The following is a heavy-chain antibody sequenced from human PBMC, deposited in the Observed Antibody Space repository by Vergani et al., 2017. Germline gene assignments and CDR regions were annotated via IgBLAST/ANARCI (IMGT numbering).Heavy chain of an antibody. Sequence: QVQLQESGPGLVKPSETLSLTCTVSGGSISSYYWSWIRQPPGKGLEWIGYIYYSGSTNYNPSLKSRVTISVDTSKNQFSLKLSSVTAADTAVYYCARCIAAAGPLYYYYYGMDVWGQGP. CDR3: ARCIAAAGPLYYYYYGMDV. CDR2: IYYSGST. D-gene: IGHD6-13*01. CDR1: GGSISSYY. J-gene: IGHJ6*02. V-gene: IGHV4-59*12.